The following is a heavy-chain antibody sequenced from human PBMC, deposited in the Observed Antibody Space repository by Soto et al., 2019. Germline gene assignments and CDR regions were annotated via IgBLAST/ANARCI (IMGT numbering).Heavy chain of an antibody. D-gene: IGHD2-8*01. V-gene: IGHV4-30-4*01. CDR3: ARVRLYCTNGVCYPKLYNWFVP. Sequence: SETLSLTCTVSGGSISSGDYYWSWIRQPPGKGLEWIGYIYYSGSTYYNPSLKSRVTISVDTSKNQFSLKLSSVTAADPAVYYCARVRLYCTNGVCYPKLYNWFVPWGQGTLVTVSS. CDR2: IYYSGST. J-gene: IGHJ5*02. CDR1: GGSISSGDYY.